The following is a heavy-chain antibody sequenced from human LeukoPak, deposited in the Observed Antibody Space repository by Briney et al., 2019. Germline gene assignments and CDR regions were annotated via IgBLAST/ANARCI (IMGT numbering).Heavy chain of an antibody. CDR1: GGSISSGGYF. CDR2: IYYSGST. V-gene: IGHV4-31*03. D-gene: IGHD5-18*01. Sequence: PSETLSLTCTVSGGSISSGGYFWSWIRQHPGKGLEWIGYIYYSGSTYYNPSLKSRVTISVDTSKNQFSLKLSSVTAADTVVYYCARVDTAMVRGFDCWGQGTLVTVSS. J-gene: IGHJ4*02. CDR3: ARVDTAMVRGFDC.